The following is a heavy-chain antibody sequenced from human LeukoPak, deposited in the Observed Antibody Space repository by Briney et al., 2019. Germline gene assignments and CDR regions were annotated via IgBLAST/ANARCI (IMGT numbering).Heavy chain of an antibody. Sequence: PGGSLRLSCAASGFTFSSYSMNWVRQAPGKGLEWVSSISSGSTYMYYADSVKGRFTISRGNAQNSMYLQMNSLRAEDTAVYYCGRVGGRSKAAKGDAFDIWGQGTMVTVSS. CDR1: GFTFSSYS. V-gene: IGHV3-21*01. CDR2: ISSGSTYM. CDR3: GRVGGRSKAAKGDAFDI. D-gene: IGHD6-6*01. J-gene: IGHJ3*02.